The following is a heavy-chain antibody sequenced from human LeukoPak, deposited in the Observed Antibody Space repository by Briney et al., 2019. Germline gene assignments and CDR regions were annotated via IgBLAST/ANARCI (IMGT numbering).Heavy chain of an antibody. CDR1: GYTLTELS. Sequence: ASVKVSCKVSGYTLTELSMHWVRQAPGKGLEWMGGFDPEDGETIYAQKFQGRVTMTEDTSTDTAYMELSSLRSEDTAVYYCFGRAYGSGRPPRGNYFDYWGQGTLVTVSS. J-gene: IGHJ4*02. V-gene: IGHV1-24*01. D-gene: IGHD3-10*01. CDR2: FDPEDGET. CDR3: FGRAYGSGRPPRGNYFDY.